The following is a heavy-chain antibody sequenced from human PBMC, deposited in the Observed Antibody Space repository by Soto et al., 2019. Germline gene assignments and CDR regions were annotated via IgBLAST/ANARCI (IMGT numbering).Heavy chain of an antibody. CDR1: GFTFSSYA. V-gene: IGHV3-23*01. CDR2: ISGSGGST. CDR3: AKSIAVAGTYYYYGMDV. J-gene: IGHJ6*02. Sequence: GSLRLSCAASGFTFSSYAMSWVRQAPGKGLEWVSAISGSGGSTYYADSVKGRFTISRDNSKNTLYLQMNSLRAEDAAVYYCAKSIAVAGTYYYYGMDVWGQGTTVTVSS. D-gene: IGHD6-19*01.